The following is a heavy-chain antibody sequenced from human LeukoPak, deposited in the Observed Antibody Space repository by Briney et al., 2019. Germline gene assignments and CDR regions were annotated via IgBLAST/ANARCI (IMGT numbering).Heavy chain of an antibody. CDR2: IYYSGST. Sequence: SETLSLTCTVSGGSISSYYWSWIRQPPGKGLEWIGYIYYSGSTNYNPSLKSRVTLSVDTSKNQFSLELSSVTAADTAVYYCARGLIAARLFDYWGQGTLVTVSS. CDR3: ARGLIAARLFDY. V-gene: IGHV4-59*01. D-gene: IGHD6-6*01. CDR1: GGSISSYY. J-gene: IGHJ4*02.